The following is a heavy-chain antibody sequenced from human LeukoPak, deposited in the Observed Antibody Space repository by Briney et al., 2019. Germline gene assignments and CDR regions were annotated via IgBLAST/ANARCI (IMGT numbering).Heavy chain of an antibody. CDR1: GGSISSGDYY. CDR2: IYYSGST. J-gene: IGHJ4*02. V-gene: IGHV4-30-4*01. Sequence: SQTLSLTCTVSGGSISSGDYYWSWIRQPPGEGLEWIGYIYYSGSTYYNPSLKSRVTISVDTSKNQFSLKLSSVTAADTAVYYCARSSSGYYRLDYWGQGTLVTVSS. D-gene: IGHD3-22*01. CDR3: ARSSSGYYRLDY.